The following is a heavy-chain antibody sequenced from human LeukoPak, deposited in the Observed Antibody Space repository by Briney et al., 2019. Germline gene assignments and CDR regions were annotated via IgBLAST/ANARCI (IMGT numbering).Heavy chain of an antibody. Sequence: SVKVSCKASGGTFSSYAISWVRQAPGQGLEWMGGIIPIFGTANYAQKFQGRVTITADESTSTAYMELSSLRSEDTAVYYCARGYRGTGQGDRAFDYWGQGTLVTVSS. V-gene: IGHV1-69*13. J-gene: IGHJ4*02. CDR3: ARGYRGTGQGDRAFDY. CDR2: IIPIFGTA. CDR1: GGTFSSYA. D-gene: IGHD1-26*01.